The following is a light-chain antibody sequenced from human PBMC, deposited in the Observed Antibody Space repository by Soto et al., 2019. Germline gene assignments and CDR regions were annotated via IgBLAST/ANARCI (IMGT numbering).Light chain of an antibody. CDR3: AAWDVSLVV. J-gene: IGLJ2*01. Sequence: QSVLTQPPSASGTPGQRVTISCSGSSSNIGTNTVTWYQQLPGAAPKLLISSDNQRASGVPDRFSGSKSGTSASLAISGLQSEDEADYYCAAWDVSLVVFGGGTKLTVL. CDR2: SDN. V-gene: IGLV1-44*01. CDR1: SSNIGTNT.